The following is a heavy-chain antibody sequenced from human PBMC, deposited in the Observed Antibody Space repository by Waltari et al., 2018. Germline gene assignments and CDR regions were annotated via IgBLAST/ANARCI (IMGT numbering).Heavy chain of an antibody. Sequence: STNYNPSLKSRVTISVDTSKNQFSLKLSSVTAADTAVYYCARGYCSGGSCYPYYFDYWGQGTLVTVSS. D-gene: IGHD2-15*01. V-gene: IGHV4-59*09. J-gene: IGHJ4*02. CDR2: ST. CDR3: ARGYCSGGSCYPYYFDY.